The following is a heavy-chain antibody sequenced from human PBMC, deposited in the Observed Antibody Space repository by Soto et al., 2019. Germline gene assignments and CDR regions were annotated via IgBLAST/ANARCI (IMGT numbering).Heavy chain of an antibody. D-gene: IGHD3-10*02. CDR1: GYTLTSNH. V-gene: IGHV1-46*01. CDR2: INPNDGGT. J-gene: IGHJ4*02. CDR3: ARISHQCLDY. Sequence: QVQLVQSGAEVKKPGASVKVSCKASGYTLTSNHLHWVRQAPGQGLEWMGIINPNDGGTGYAQKFQGRVSMTRDTSTSTVYMELRSLRSEDTAVYYCARISHQCLDYWGQGTLVTVSS.